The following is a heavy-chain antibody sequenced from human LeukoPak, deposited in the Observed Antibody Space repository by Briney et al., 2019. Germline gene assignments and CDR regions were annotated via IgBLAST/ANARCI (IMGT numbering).Heavy chain of an antibody. D-gene: IGHD1-26*01. Sequence: SETLSLTCTVSGGSISSYYWSWFRQPPGKGLEWIGYIYYSGSTNYNPSLKSRVTISVDTSKNQFSLKLSSVTAADTAVYYCARHSVSGSYDYFDYWGQGTLVTVSS. CDR2: IYYSGST. CDR3: ARHSVSGSYDYFDY. CDR1: GGSISSYY. J-gene: IGHJ4*02. V-gene: IGHV4-59*08.